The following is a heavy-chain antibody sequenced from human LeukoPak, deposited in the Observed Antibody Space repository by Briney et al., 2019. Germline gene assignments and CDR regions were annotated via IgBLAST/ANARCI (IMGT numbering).Heavy chain of an antibody. D-gene: IGHD2-2*01. V-gene: IGHV4-59*01. CDR3: ARGRGYQNWFDP. Sequence: SETLSLTCTVSGGSISSYYWSWIRQPPGKGLEWIGYIYYSGSTNYNPSLKSRLTISVDTSRNQFSLKLSSVTAADTAVYYCARGRGYQNWFDPWGQGTLVTVSS. CDR2: IYYSGST. CDR1: GGSISSYY. J-gene: IGHJ5*02.